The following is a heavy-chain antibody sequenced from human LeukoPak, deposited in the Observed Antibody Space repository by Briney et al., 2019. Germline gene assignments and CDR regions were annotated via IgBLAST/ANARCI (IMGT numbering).Heavy chain of an antibody. CDR2: SFYSGNP. D-gene: IGHD1-14*01. CDR1: GGSISNYY. V-gene: IGHV4-59*12. J-gene: IGHJ5*02. Sequence: SETLSLTCTVSGGSISNYYWYWMRQPPGKGLEWIAYSFYSGNPNYNPSLKSRVTISVDTSKNQFSLKLTSVTAADTAVYYCAKGGPEASAGLSWFDPWGQGTLVTVSS. CDR3: AKGGPEASAGLSWFDP.